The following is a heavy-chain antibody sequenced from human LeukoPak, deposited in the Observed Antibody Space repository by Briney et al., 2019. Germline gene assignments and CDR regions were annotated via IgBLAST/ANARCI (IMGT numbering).Heavy chain of an antibody. Sequence: PSETLSLTCAVYGGSFSGYYWSWIRQPPGKGLEWIGEINHSGSTNYNPSLKSRVTISVDTSKNQFSLKLSSVTAADTAVYYCARGRGYSGYGPRLGYWYFDLWGRGTLVTVSS. CDR1: GGSFSGYY. CDR3: ARGRGYSGYGPRLGYWYFDL. J-gene: IGHJ2*01. V-gene: IGHV4-34*01. D-gene: IGHD5-12*01. CDR2: INHSGST.